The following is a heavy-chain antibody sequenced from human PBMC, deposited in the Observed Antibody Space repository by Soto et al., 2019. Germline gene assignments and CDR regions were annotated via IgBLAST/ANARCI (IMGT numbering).Heavy chain of an antibody. D-gene: IGHD2-2*01. CDR3: ARGQCSSTSCLNYYMDV. Sequence: GGSLRLSCAASGFTFSSYWMHWVRQAPGKGLVWVSRINSDGSSTSYADSVKGRFTISRDNAKNTLYLQMNSLRAEDTAVYYCARGQCSSTSCLNYYMDVWGKGTTVTVSS. CDR1: GFTFSSYW. V-gene: IGHV3-74*01. CDR2: INSDGSST. J-gene: IGHJ6*03.